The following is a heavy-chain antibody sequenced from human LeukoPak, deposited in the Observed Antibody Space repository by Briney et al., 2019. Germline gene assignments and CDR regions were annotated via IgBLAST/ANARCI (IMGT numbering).Heavy chain of an antibody. J-gene: IGHJ3*02. V-gene: IGHV4-59*13. Sequence: SETLSLTCTVSGGSISSYYWRWIRQPPGKGREGMGYIYYSGSTNYNPSLKRRVTISVDTSKNQFSLKLSSVTAADTAVYYCARPYYYGSGSLGYAFDIWGQGTMVTVSS. CDR3: ARPYYYGSGSLGYAFDI. CDR2: IYYSGST. D-gene: IGHD3-10*01. CDR1: GGSISSYY.